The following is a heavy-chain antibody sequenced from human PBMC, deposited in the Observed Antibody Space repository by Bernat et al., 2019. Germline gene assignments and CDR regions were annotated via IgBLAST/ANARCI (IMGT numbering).Heavy chain of an antibody. V-gene: IGHV3-15*01. J-gene: IGHJ4*02. Sequence: EVHLVESGGGLVKPGGSLRLSCVASGFTFSKAWMNWVRQAPGKGLEWVGRIKTNNDGETPNYAAPVQGRFTISIDDSKNTLYLQLNFLETEDTAVYYCTTPLFKTTNYWGQGTLVTVSS. D-gene: IGHD4-17*01. CDR3: TTPLFKTTNY. CDR1: GFTFSKAW. CDR2: IKTNNDGETP.